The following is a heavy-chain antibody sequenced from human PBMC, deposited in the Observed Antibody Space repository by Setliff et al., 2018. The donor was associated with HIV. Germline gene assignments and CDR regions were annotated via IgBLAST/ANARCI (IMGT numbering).Heavy chain of an antibody. D-gene: IGHD3-10*01. CDR2: INHSGST. CDR1: GGSFSGYY. J-gene: IGHJ4*02. V-gene: IGHV4-34*01. Sequence: SETLSLTCAVYGGSFSGYYWSWIRQSSGKGLEWIGEINHSGSTNYNPSLKSRVTILGDTSKNQFSLKLSSVTAATTAVYYCARRAGSDYFTRFDYWGQGTLVTVSS. CDR3: ARRAGSDYFTRFDY.